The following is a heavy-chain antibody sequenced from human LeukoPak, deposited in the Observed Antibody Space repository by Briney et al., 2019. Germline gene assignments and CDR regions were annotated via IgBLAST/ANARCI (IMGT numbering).Heavy chain of an antibody. J-gene: IGHJ4*02. Sequence: PSETLSLTCTVSGGSISSSSYYWGWIRQPPGKGLEWIGSIYYSGSTYYNPSLKSRVTISVDTSKNQFSLKLSSVTAADTAVYYCARHFRTRSLGPRIDYWGPGTLVTVSS. CDR1: GGSISSSSYY. V-gene: IGHV4-39*01. D-gene: IGHD3/OR15-3a*01. CDR3: ARHFRTRSLGPRIDY. CDR2: IYYSGST.